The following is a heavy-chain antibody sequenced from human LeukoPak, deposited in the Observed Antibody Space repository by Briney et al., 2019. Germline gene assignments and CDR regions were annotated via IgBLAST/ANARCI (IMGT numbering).Heavy chain of an antibody. Sequence: RGESLKISCKGSGYRFTSHWIGWVRQKPGKGLEWMGIVYPGDSDTRYSPSFQGQVTISADRSISTAYLQWSSLQASDTAMYFCARGYYYGPGPLDYWGQGTLVTVSS. CDR2: VYPGDSDT. CDR3: ARGYYYGPGPLDY. V-gene: IGHV5-51*01. D-gene: IGHD3-10*01. CDR1: GYRFTSHW. J-gene: IGHJ4*02.